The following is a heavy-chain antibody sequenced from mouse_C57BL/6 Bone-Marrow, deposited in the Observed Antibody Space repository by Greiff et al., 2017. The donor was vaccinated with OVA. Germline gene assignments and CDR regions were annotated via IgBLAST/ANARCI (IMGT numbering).Heavy chain of an antibody. Sequence: VQLPPPAPPPVHPGASVNVPCKASGYTFTSYWMHWVKQRPGQGLEWIGRIHPSDSDTNYNQKFKGKATLTVDKSSSTAYMQLSSLTSEDSAVYYCANRLPYFDYWGQGTTLTVSS. CDR1: GYTFTSYW. D-gene: IGHD2-14*01. J-gene: IGHJ2*01. CDR2: IHPSDSDT. V-gene: IGHV1-74*01. CDR3: ANRLPYFDY.